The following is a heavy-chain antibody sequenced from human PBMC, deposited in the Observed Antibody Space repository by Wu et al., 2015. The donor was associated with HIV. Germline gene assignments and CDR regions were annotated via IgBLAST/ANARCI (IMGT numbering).Heavy chain of an antibody. Sequence: QVQLVQSGAEVKKPGASVKVSCKSSGYTFTGYYIHWVRQAPGQGLEWMGWINADSGDTKFAQKFQGRVTMTRDTSISTAYMELSRLRFDDLAVYYCVRRQNWNLNNYHFDYWGQGTLVTVLL. D-gene: IGHD1-1*01. J-gene: IGHJ4*02. CDR1: GYTFTGYY. CDR3: VRRQNWNLNNYHFDY. CDR2: INADSGDT. V-gene: IGHV1-2*02.